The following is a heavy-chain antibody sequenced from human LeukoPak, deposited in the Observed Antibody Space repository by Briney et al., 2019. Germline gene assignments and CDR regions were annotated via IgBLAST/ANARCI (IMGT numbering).Heavy chain of an antibody. D-gene: IGHD2-2*02. CDR2: IRFDGSNK. CDR1: GFTFSTYG. V-gene: IGHV3-30*02. Sequence: GGSLRLSCAASGFTFSTYGMHWVRQAPGKGLEWVAFIRFDGSNKYYADSVKGRFTISRDNSKNTLYLQMNSLRAEDTAVYYCARAPDDIVVVPAAIPDAFDIWGQGTMVTVSS. CDR3: ARAPDDIVVVPAAIPDAFDI. J-gene: IGHJ3*02.